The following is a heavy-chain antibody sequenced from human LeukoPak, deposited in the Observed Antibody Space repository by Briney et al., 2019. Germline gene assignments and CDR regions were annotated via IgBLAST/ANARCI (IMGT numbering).Heavy chain of an antibody. J-gene: IGHJ3*02. D-gene: IGHD6-13*01. Sequence: GGSLRLSCAASGFNFGGYVMSWVRQAPGKGLEWVSSISSSSSYIYYADSVKGRFTISRDNAKNSLYLQMNSLRAEDTAVYYCASSLAAAGKGTFDIWGQGTMVTVSS. CDR1: GFNFGGYV. CDR2: ISSSSSYI. V-gene: IGHV3-21*01. CDR3: ASSLAAAGKGTFDI.